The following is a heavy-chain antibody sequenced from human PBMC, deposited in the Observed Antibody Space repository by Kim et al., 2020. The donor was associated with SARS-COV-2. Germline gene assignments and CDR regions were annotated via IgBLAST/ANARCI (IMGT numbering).Heavy chain of an antibody. Sequence: GGSLRLSCAASGLSFDDSAMNWVRQPPGKGLEWVAVISYEGRNKDYADSSKGRFTISRDNSKSTLYLQMNSLRVEDTAVYYCARGNYHESVSLSDYYNGMDVWGQGTTVTVSS. CDR3: ARGNYHESVSLSDYYNGMDV. J-gene: IGHJ6*02. D-gene: IGHD3-10*01. CDR1: GLSFDDSA. V-gene: IGHV3-30-3*01. CDR2: ISYEGRNK.